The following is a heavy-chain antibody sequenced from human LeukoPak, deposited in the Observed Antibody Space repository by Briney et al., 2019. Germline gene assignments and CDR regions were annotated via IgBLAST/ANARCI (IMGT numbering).Heavy chain of an antibody. CDR2: FDPEDGET. V-gene: IGHV1-24*01. Sequence: ASVKVSCKVSGYTLTELSMHWVRQAPGEGLEWMGGFDPEDGETIYAQKFQGRVTMTEDTSTDTAYMELSSLRSEDTAVYYCATYYYGSGRNFDYWGQGTLVTVSS. D-gene: IGHD3-10*01. J-gene: IGHJ4*02. CDR3: ATYYYGSGRNFDY. CDR1: GYTLTELS.